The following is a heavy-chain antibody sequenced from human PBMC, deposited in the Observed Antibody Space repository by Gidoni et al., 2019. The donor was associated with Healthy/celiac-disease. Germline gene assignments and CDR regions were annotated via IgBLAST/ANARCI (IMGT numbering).Heavy chain of an antibody. CDR3: AKGGRWFGELSASNYYYYYGMDV. V-gene: IGHV3-30*18. Sequence: QVQLVESGGGVVQPGRSLRLSCAASGFTFSSYGMHWVRQAPGKGLEWVAVISYDGSNKYYADSVKGRFTISSDNSKNTLYLQMNSLRAEDTAVYYCAKGGRWFGELSASNYYYYYGMDVWGQGTTVTVSS. J-gene: IGHJ6*02. CDR2: ISYDGSNK. D-gene: IGHD3-10*01. CDR1: GFTFSSYG.